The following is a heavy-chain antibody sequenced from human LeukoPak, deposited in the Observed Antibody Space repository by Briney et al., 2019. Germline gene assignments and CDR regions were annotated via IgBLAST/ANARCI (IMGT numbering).Heavy chain of an antibody. V-gene: IGHV3-9*01. CDR1: GFKFNDYA. J-gene: IGHJ4*02. CDR3: AKETKVGENLYYFDY. Sequence: PGGSLRLSCVASGFKFNDYAMHWVRQAPGKGLEWVSDLSWHSGSIGYADSVKGRFIISRDNAKNSLYLEMNSLRPEDSALYYCAKETKVGENLYYFDYWGRGTLVTVSS. D-gene: IGHD1-26*01. CDR2: LSWHSGSI.